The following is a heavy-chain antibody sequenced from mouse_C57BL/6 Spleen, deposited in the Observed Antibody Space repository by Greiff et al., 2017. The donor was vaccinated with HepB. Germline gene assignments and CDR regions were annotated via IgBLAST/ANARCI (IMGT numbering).Heavy chain of an antibody. CDR2: INPNYGTT. D-gene: IGHD1-1*01. J-gene: IGHJ4*01. Sequence: EVKLMESGPELVKPGASVKISCKASGYSFTDYNMNWVKQSNGKSLEWIGVINPNYGTTSYNQKFKGKATLTVDKSSSTAYMQLNSLTSEDSAVYYCARKGYYGSSPYYAMDYWGQGTSVTVSS. V-gene: IGHV1-39*01. CDR1: GYSFTDYN. CDR3: ARKGYYGSSPYYAMDY.